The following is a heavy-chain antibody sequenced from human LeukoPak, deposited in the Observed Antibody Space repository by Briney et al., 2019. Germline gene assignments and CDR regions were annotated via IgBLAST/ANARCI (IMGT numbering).Heavy chain of an antibody. CDR1: GYTFTSYY. CDR2: INPSGGST. J-gene: IGHJ6*02. Sequence: ASVKVSCKASGYTFTSYYMHWVRQAPGQGLEWMGIINPSGGSTSYAQKFQGRVTMTRDTSTSTVYMELSSLRSEDTAVYYCARASELRFLEWLSHKKNYYYYGMDVWGQGTTVTVSS. V-gene: IGHV1-46*01. CDR3: ARASELRFLEWLSHKKNYYYYGMDV. D-gene: IGHD3-3*01.